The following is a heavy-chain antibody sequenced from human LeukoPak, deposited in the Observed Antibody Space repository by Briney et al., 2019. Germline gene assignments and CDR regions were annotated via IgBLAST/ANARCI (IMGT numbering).Heavy chain of an antibody. Sequence: ASVKVSCKASGHTFSTYYILRLRQAPGQSPEWMEVIDPSGGSTNYARKFQGRVTMTSDTSTSTVYMELSSLRSEDTAVYYCARGFCSGGSCYSYDYWGQGTLVTVSS. D-gene: IGHD2-15*01. CDR1: GHTFSTYY. CDR2: IDPSGGST. CDR3: ARGFCSGGSCYSYDY. V-gene: IGHV1-46*01. J-gene: IGHJ4*02.